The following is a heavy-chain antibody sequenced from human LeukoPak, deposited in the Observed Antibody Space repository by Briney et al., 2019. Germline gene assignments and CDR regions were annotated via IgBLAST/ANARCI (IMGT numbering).Heavy chain of an antibody. CDR2: IYYSGST. Sequence: SETLSLTCTVSGGSISSSSYYWGWIRQPPGKGLEWIRSIYYSGSTYYNPSLKSRVTISVDTSKNQFSLKLSPVTAAASACFFCARPGYYYYMDGWGKGTTVTISS. CDR1: GGSISSSSYY. J-gene: IGHJ6*03. CDR3: ARPGYYYYMDG. V-gene: IGHV4-39*01.